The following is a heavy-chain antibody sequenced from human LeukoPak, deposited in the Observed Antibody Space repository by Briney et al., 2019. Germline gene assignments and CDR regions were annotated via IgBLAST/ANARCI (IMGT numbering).Heavy chain of an antibody. J-gene: IGHJ2*01. CDR1: GGSISSGGYY. CDR2: IYYSGST. Sequence: SETLSLTCTVSGGSISSGGYYWSWIRQHPGKGLEWIGYIYYSGSTYYNPSLKSRVTILVDTSKNQFSLKLSSVTAADTAVYYGTRLFGSLPDWYFDLWGRGTLVTVSS. D-gene: IGHD1-14*01. V-gene: IGHV4-31*03. CDR3: TRLFGSLPDWYFDL.